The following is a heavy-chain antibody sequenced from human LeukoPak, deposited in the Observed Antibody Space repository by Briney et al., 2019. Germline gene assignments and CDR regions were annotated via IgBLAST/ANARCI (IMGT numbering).Heavy chain of an antibody. CDR2: IYTSGST. CDR3: ARDDMDV. CDR1: GGSFSTYY. Sequence: PSETLSLTCAVYGGSFSTYYWSWIRQPAGKGLEWIGRIYTSGSTNYNPSLKSRVTMSVDTSKNQFSLKLTSMTAADTAVYYCARDDMDVWGQGTTVTVSS. V-gene: IGHV4-4*07. J-gene: IGHJ6*02.